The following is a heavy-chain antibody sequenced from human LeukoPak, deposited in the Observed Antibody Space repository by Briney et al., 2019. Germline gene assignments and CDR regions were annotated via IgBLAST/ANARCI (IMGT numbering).Heavy chain of an antibody. CDR1: GGSISSSSNY. CDR3: ARDRIYYDSRFFDY. D-gene: IGHD3-22*01. Sequence: SETLSLTCTVSGGSISSSSNYWGWIRQPPGKGLEWIGSIYYSGSTYYNPSLKSRVTISVDTSKNQFSLKLSSVTAADTAVYYCARDRIYYDSRFFDYWGQGTLLTVSS. CDR2: IYYSGST. J-gene: IGHJ4*02. V-gene: IGHV4-39*07.